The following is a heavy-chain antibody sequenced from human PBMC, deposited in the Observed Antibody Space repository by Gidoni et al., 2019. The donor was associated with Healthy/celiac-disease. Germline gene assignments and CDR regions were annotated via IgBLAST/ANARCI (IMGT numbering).Heavy chain of an antibody. D-gene: IGHD3-16*02. J-gene: IGHJ4*02. CDR3: ARESVDYVWGSYRYQIDY. CDR1: GGPISHYY. Sequence: QVQLQESGPGLVKPSETLPRTCTVYGGPISHYYWSWIRQPPGKGLEWIGYIYYSGSTHYHPSLKSRVTISVDTSKNQFSLKLSSVTAADTAVYYCARESVDYVWGSYRYQIDYWGQGTLVTVSS. V-gene: IGHV4-59*01. CDR2: IYYSGST.